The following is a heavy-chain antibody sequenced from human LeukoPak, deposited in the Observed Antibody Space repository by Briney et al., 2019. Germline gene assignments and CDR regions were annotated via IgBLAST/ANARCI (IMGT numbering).Heavy chain of an antibody. J-gene: IGHJ4*02. CDR2: ISSTGGDI. D-gene: IGHD1-26*01. V-gene: IGHV3-48*03. Sequence: GGSLRLSCAGSGFIFSNYEMNWGRQAPGKGLESVSYISSTGGDIYYAESVKGRFTISRDNAEKSVYLQMNSLRAEDTAVYYCARDLPTGTYRAYFDNWGQGTLVTVSS. CDR1: GFIFSNYE. CDR3: ARDLPTGTYRAYFDN.